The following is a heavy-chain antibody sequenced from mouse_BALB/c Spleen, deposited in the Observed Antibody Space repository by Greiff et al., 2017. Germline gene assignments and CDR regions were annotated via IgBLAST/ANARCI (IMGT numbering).Heavy chain of an antibody. V-gene: IGHV1-7*01. CDR2: INPSTGYT. J-gene: IGHJ3*01. Sequence: QVQLKESGAELAKPGASVKMSCKASGYTFTSYWMHWVKQRPGQGLEWIGYINPSTGYTEYNQKFKDKATLTADKSSSTAYMQLSSLTSEDSAVYYCARRRGTSYYFFAYWGQGTLVTVSA. CDR3: ARRRGTSYYFFAY. D-gene: IGHD1-1*01. CDR1: GYTFTSYW.